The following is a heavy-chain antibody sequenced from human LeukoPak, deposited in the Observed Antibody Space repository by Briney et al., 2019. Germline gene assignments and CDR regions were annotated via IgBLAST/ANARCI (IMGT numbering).Heavy chain of an antibody. V-gene: IGHV1-69*13. CDR2: IIPIFGTA. CDR1: GGTFSSYA. D-gene: IGHD2-2*01. Sequence: GASVKVSCKASGGTFSSYAISWVRQAPGQGLEWMGGIIPIFGTANYAQKFQGRVTITADESTSTAYMELSSLRSEDTAVYYCARSGSTSSYGAFDIWGQGTMVTVSS. J-gene: IGHJ3*02. CDR3: ARSGSTSSYGAFDI.